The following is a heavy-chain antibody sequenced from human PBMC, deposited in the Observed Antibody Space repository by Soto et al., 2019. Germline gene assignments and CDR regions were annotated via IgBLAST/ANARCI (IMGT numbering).Heavy chain of an antibody. J-gene: IGHJ3*02. CDR2: IYSSGTT. V-gene: IGHV4-59*13. CDR3: ATDYGHYVGAFNS. CDR1: GGSIRSYF. D-gene: IGHD4-17*01. Sequence: QVRLQESGPGLVKPSETLSPICTVSGGSIRSYFWSWVRQSPGKGLEWITHIYSSGTTNYNPSLKNRVTIAVDKSKNQFPLKLRSVTAADTAVYYCATDYGHYVGAFNSWGQGTMVTVSS.